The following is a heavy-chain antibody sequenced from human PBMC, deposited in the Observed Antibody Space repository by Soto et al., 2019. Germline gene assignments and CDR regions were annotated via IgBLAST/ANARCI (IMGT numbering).Heavy chain of an antibody. CDR1: GFTFDDDA. Sequence: SLRLFCEPSGFTFDDDAMHWVRQAPGKGLEWVSGISWNSGSIGYADSVKGRFTISRDNAKNSLYLQTKSLRAEDAALYYCAKALELVGFYYYAMDVWGQGTTVTVSS. J-gene: IGHJ6*02. CDR3: AKALELVGFYYYAMDV. D-gene: IGHD6-13*01. CDR2: ISWNSGSI. V-gene: IGHV3-9*01.